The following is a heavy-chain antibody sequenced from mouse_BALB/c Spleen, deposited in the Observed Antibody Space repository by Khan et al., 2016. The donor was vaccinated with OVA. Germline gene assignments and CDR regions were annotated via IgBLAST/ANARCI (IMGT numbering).Heavy chain of an antibody. J-gene: IGHJ2*01. CDR3: ARENGGDFDY. V-gene: IGHV1-20*02. CDR2: INPHIGET. D-gene: IGHD1-1*02. CDR1: GYSFTGYF. Sequence: VQLQQSGPELVKPGASVKISCKASGYSFTGYFMNWVLQSHGKSLEWIGRINPHIGETFYNQKFVGKATLTVDESSSTAHMELRSLASEDSAVYLCARENGGDFDYWGQGTPLTVSS.